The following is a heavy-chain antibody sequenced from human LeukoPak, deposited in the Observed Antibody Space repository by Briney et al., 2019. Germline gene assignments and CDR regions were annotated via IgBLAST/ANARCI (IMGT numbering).Heavy chain of an antibody. CDR1: GGSISSSSYY. CDR3: ARGHSSGVDYFDY. Sequence: SETLSLTCTVSGGSISSSSYYWGWIRQPPGKGLEWIGSIYYSGSTYYNPSLKSRVTISVDTSKNQFSLKLSPVTAADTAVYYCARGHSSGVDYFDYWGQGTLVTVSS. D-gene: IGHD3-22*01. J-gene: IGHJ4*02. V-gene: IGHV4-39*01. CDR2: IYYSGST.